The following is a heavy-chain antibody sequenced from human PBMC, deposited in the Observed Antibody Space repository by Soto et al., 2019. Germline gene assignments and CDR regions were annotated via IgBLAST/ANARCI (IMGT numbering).Heavy chain of an antibody. D-gene: IGHD3-10*01. CDR3: ARDRYGSGGRDGMDV. J-gene: IGHJ6*02. CDR2: INPNSGGT. Sequence: QVQLVQSGAEVKKPGASVKVSCKASGYTFTGYYMHWVRQAPGQGLEWMGWINPNSGGTNYAQKFQGWVTMTRDTSISTAYMELIRLRSDDTAVYYCARDRYGSGGRDGMDVWGQGTTVTVFS. V-gene: IGHV1-2*04. CDR1: GYTFTGYY.